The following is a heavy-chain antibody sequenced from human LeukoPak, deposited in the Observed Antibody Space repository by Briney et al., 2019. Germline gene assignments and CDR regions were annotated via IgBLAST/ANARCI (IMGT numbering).Heavy chain of an antibody. CDR3: ASMRYYDFWSGQSNWFDP. Sequence: PSETLSLTCTVSGGSISSSSYYWGWIRQPPGKGLEWIGSIYYSGSTYYNPSLKSRVTISVDTSKNQFSLKLSSVTAADTAVYYCASMRYYDFWSGQSNWFDPWGQGTLVTVSS. D-gene: IGHD3-3*01. V-gene: IGHV4-39*07. CDR1: GGSISSSSYY. J-gene: IGHJ5*02. CDR2: IYYSGST.